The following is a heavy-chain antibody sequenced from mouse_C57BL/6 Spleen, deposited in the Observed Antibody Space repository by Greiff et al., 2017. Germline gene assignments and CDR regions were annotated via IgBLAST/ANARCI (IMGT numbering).Heavy chain of an antibody. J-gene: IGHJ4*01. D-gene: IGHD1-1*02. Sequence: VQLQQPGAELVMPGASVKLSCKASGYTFTSYWMHWVKQRPGQGLEWIGEIDPSDSYTNYNQKFKGKSTLTVDKSSSTAYMQLSSLTSEDSAVYYCARSHYGGDYAMDYWGQGTSVTVSS. CDR3: ARSHYGGDYAMDY. V-gene: IGHV1-69*01. CDR2: IDPSDSYT. CDR1: GYTFTSYW.